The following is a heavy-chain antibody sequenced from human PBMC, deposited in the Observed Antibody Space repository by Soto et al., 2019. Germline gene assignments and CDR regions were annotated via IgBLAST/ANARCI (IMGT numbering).Heavy chain of an antibody. CDR1: GFTFDDYT. J-gene: IGHJ6*02. Sequence: GGSLRLSCAASGFTFDDYTMHWVRQAPGKGLEWVSLISWDGGSTYYADPVKGRFTISRDNSKNSLYLQMNSLRTEDAALYYCAKDMESSGWSEDYYYYGMDVWGQGTTVTVS. CDR3: AKDMESSGWSEDYYYYGMDV. D-gene: IGHD6-19*01. CDR2: ISWDGGST. V-gene: IGHV3-43*01.